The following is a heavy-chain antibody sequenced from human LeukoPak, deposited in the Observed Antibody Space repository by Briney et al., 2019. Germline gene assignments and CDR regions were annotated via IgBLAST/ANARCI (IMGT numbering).Heavy chain of an antibody. CDR2: IGIRGDT. J-gene: IGHJ4*02. D-gene: IGHD5/OR15-5a*01. CDR1: GFTFTNYD. Sequence: GVPLRLFCAASGFTFTNYDMHWVRQATGKGLEWVSAIGIRGDTYYSGSVKGRFTISRENAENSLYLQMNSLRAEDTAVYYCARGRIRVSCIDEFDYWGQGTLVTVSS. V-gene: IGHV3-13*01. CDR3: ARGRIRVSCIDEFDY.